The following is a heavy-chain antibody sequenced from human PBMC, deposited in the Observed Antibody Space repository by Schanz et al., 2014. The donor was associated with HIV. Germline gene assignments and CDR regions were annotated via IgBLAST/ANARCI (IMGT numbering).Heavy chain of an antibody. V-gene: IGHV4-31*03. J-gene: IGHJ5*02. D-gene: IGHD3-3*01. CDR3: ARSRTGVVTDNKWFDP. CDR2: IYYTGST. Sequence: QVHLQESGPGLVKPSQTLSLTCTVSGGSISNGGYYWSWIRHLPGKGLEWFGYIYYTGSTHYNPSLKSRVSISVDTSETQFSLKLSSVTAADTAVYYCARSRTGVVTDNKWFDPWGQGTLVTVSS. CDR1: GGSISNGGYY.